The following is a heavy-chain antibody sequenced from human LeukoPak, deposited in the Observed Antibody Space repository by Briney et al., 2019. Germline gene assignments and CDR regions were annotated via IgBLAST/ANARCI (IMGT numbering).Heavy chain of an antibody. CDR3: ARARTYYYDSSGYYPPDY. D-gene: IGHD3-22*01. CDR2: IYNTGST. J-gene: IGHJ4*02. V-gene: IGHV3-66*01. CDR1: GIIVSSNY. Sequence: GGSLRLSCAASGIIVSSNYMNWVRQAPGKGLEWVSVIYNTGSTYYADSVKGRFTISRDTSKNTLYPQMNSLRAEDTAVYYCARARTYYYDSSGYYPPDYWGQGTLVTVSS.